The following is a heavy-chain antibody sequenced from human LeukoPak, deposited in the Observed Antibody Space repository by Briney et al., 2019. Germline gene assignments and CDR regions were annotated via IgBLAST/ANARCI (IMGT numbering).Heavy chain of an antibody. Sequence: SETLSLTCTVSGGSISSYYWSWSRQPPGKGLEWIGYIYYSGSTNYNPSLKSRVTISVDTSKNQFSLKLSSVTAADTAVYYCARDTSMAAFDIWGQGTMVTVSS. CDR2: IYYSGST. J-gene: IGHJ3*02. CDR3: ARDTSMAAFDI. D-gene: IGHD5-24*01. CDR1: GGSISSYY. V-gene: IGHV4-59*01.